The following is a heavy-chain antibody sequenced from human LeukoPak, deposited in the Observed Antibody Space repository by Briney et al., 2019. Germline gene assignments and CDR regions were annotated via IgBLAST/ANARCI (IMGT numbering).Heavy chain of an antibody. CDR3: ARGVVSGSYYWFDP. V-gene: IGHV4-34*01. CDR1: GGSFSGYY. CDR2: INHSGST. J-gene: IGHJ5*02. Sequence: KPSETLSLTCAVYGGSFSGYYWSWIRQPPGKGLEWIGEINHSGSTNYNPSLKSRVTISVDTSKNQFSLKLSSVTAADTAVYYCARGVVSGSYYWFDPWGQGTLVTVSS. D-gene: IGHD1-26*01.